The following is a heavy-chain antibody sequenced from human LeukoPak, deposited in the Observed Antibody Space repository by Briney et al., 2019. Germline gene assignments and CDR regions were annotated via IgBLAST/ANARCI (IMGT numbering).Heavy chain of an antibody. CDR2: ISDSGGAT. V-gene: IGHV3-23*01. J-gene: IGHJ4*02. CDR1: GFTFSSYG. CDR3: AKYVNGYFDY. Sequence: GGSLRLSCIASGFTFSSYGMGWVRQAPGKGLEWVSSISDSGGATYYADSAKGRFTISRDDSKNTLNLQVNSLRDEDTAVYYCAKYVNGYFDYWGQGTLVTVAS. D-gene: IGHD3-10*02.